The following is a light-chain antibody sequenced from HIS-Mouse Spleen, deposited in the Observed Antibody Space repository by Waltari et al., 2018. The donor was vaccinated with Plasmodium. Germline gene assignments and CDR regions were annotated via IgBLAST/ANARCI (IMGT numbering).Light chain of an antibody. V-gene: IGKV6-21*01. Sequence: EIVLTPSPDFQSVTPKEKVTITCRASQSIGSHLHWYQQKPDQSPKLRIKDASHAFAGGPSRFSGSGSGTEFTLTINSLEAEDAATYYCHQSSSLPWTFGQGTKVEIK. CDR2: DAS. CDR3: HQSSSLPWT. CDR1: QSIGSH. J-gene: IGKJ1*01.